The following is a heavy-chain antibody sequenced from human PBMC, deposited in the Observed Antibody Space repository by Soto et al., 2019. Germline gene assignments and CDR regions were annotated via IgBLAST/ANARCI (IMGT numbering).Heavy chain of an antibody. CDR1: GFTFSSSA. CDR2: ITTSGSNT. J-gene: IGHJ6*02. V-gene: IGHV3-23*01. Sequence: EVQLSESGGGLVQPGGALRLSCEASGFTFSSSAMSWVRQAPGRGLEGVSAITTSGSNTFYAPSVRGRFTVSRDNSKNILYLEMNTLRAADTAFYYCAKGRGIIRGAPMDVWGQGTTVAVSS. D-gene: IGHD3-10*01. CDR3: AKGRGIIRGAPMDV.